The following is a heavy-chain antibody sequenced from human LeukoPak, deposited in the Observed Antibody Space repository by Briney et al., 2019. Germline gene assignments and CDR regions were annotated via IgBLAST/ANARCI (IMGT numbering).Heavy chain of an antibody. J-gene: IGHJ4*02. CDR2: VYYSGST. CDR3: ARRAGTGGRDYFDY. V-gene: IGHV4-59*08. Sequence: SETLSLTCTVSGGSISSYYWSWIRQPPGEGLEWIGYVYYSGSTNYNPSLKSRVTISVETSKNQFSLNLSSVTAADMAVYYCARRAGTGGRDYFDYWGQGTLVTVSS. D-gene: IGHD3/OR15-3a*01. CDR1: GGSISSYY.